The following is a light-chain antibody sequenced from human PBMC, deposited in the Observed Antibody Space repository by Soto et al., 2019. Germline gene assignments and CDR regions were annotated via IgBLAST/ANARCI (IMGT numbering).Light chain of an antibody. Sequence: EIVLTQSPATLSLSPGERATLSCRASQSVSTYLAWYQQKPGQAPRLLIYDASNRATAIPTRFSGSGSGTDFTLTISSLEPADFAVYYCQQYGSSPLTFGGGTKVEIK. CDR1: QSVSTY. CDR3: QQYGSSPLT. CDR2: DAS. J-gene: IGKJ4*01. V-gene: IGKV3-11*01.